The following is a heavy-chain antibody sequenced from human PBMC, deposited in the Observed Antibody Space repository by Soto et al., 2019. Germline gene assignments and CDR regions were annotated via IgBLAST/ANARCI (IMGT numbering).Heavy chain of an antibody. D-gene: IGHD6-25*01. Sequence: EVQLVESGGGLVQPGGSLPLTCAASGFTINNYWINCVRQAPGKGLEWVAPINKDGTVRNYVDSVRGRFTISRDNAKNSLLLQMNSLRAEDAAVYYCARGLTTADNLWGQGSLVTVAS. J-gene: IGHJ4*02. CDR1: GFTINNYW. CDR2: INKDGTVR. CDR3: ARGLTTADNL. V-gene: IGHV3-7*01.